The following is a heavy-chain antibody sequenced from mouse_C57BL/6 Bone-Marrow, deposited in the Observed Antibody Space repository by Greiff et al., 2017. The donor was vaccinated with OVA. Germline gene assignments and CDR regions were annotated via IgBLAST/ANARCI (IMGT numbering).Heavy chain of an antibody. D-gene: IGHD2-2*01. CDR1: GYTFTSYW. J-gene: IGHJ3*01. V-gene: IGHV1-52*01. CDR2: IDPSDSET. Sequence: QVQLQQSGTVLARPGASVKLSCKASGYTFTSYWMHWVKQRPIQGLEWIGNIDPSDSETHYNQKFKDKATLTVDKSSSTAYMQLSSLTSEDSAVYYCARGLPAWFAYWGQGTLVTVSA. CDR3: ARGLPAWFAY.